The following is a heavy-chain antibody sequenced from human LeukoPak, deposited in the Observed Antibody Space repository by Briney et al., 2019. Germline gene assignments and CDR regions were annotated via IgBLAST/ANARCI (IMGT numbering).Heavy chain of an antibody. D-gene: IGHD3-22*01. Sequence: PSETLSLTCAVYGGSFSGYYWSWIRQPPGEGLEWIGEINHSGSTNYNPSLKSRVTISVDTSKNQFSLKLSSVTAADTAVYYCARGGAHVYYYDSSGIDYWGQGTLVTVSS. V-gene: IGHV4-34*01. CDR2: INHSGST. CDR3: ARGGAHVYYYDSSGIDY. J-gene: IGHJ4*02. CDR1: GGSFSGYY.